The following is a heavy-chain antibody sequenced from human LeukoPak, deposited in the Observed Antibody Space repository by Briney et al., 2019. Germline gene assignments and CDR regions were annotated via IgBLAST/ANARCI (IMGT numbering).Heavy chain of an antibody. Sequence: VGSLRLSCDASGFTFSSYWMHWVRQAPGKGLVWVSRIESDGSSIMYADSVMGRFTISRDNAKNTLYLQMNSLRAEDTAVYSCAKRASGSGTSLYHFDYWGQGTLVTVSS. V-gene: IGHV3-74*03. J-gene: IGHJ4*02. CDR1: GFTFSSYW. CDR2: IESDGSSI. CDR3: AKRASGSGTSLYHFDY. D-gene: IGHD3-10*01.